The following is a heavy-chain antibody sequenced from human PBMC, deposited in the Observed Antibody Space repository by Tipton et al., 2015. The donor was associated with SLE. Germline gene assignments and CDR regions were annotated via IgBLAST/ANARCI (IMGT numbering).Heavy chain of an antibody. CDR2: IKSDGGVS. CDR1: GFTFSGYW. V-gene: IGHV3-74*01. D-gene: IGHD6-19*01. Sequence: SLRLSCAASGFTFSGYWMHWVRQTPGKGLVWVSRIKSDGGVSNYADSVKGRFTISRDNAKNTLYLQMSSLRVEDTAVYYCAGDGVSPPGGWFDAFDIWGQGTMVTVSS. CDR3: AGDGVSPPGGWFDAFDI. J-gene: IGHJ3*02.